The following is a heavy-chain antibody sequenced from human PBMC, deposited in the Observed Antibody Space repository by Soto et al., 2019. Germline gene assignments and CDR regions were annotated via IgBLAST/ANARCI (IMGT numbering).Heavy chain of an antibody. CDR2: IIPIFGTA. J-gene: IGHJ5*02. CDR3: AREGETDNWLDL. D-gene: IGHD2-21*01. CDR1: GGTFRSYA. Sequence: ASLKVSCKASGGTFRSYAISWVRQAPGQGLEWMGGIIPIFGTANYAQKFQGRVTITAXXXXXXAXMXLXSXRSEXTAVYYCAREGETDNWLDLCGQGSLDLVSS. V-gene: IGHV1-69*13.